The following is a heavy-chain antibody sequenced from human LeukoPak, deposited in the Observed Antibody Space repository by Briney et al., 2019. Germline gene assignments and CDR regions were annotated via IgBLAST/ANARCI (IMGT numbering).Heavy chain of an antibody. J-gene: IGHJ3*02. D-gene: IGHD5-12*01. Sequence: SVKVSCKASVGTLSSYTIGWVRQAPGQGLEWRGRIISILGIANYAQKFQGRVTITSDKSTSTTYMELSSLRSEDTAVYYCASGHPTRYSGYDQLAFYSWGQRTMVTASS. CDR1: VGTLSSYT. V-gene: IGHV1-69*02. CDR2: IISILGIA. CDR3: ASGHPTRYSGYDQLAFYS.